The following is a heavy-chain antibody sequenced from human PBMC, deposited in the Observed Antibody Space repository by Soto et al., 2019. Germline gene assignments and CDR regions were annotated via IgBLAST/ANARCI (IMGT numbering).Heavy chain of an antibody. CDR2: IYYSGST. Sequence: SGNLSLTCTVSGGSISSYYWSWIRQPPGKGLEWIGYIYYSGSTNYNTSLKSRVTISVDTSKNQFSLKLSSVTSADTAVYYCARMTQDGYSNGAYWGQGTLVTVS. CDR1: GGSISSYY. J-gene: IGHJ4*02. D-gene: IGHD4-4*01. CDR3: ARMTQDGYSNGAY. V-gene: IGHV4-59*01.